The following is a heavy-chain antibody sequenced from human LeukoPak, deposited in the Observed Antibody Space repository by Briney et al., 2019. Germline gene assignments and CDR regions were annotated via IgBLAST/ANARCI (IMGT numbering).Heavy chain of an antibody. D-gene: IGHD3-10*01. CDR3: AKDHGGHYYGSDLEAEYFQH. J-gene: IGHJ1*01. CDR1: GFTFSSYG. CDR2: ISYDGSNK. V-gene: IGHV3-30*18. Sequence: GGSLRLSCAASGFTFSSYGMHWVRQAPGKGLEWVAVISYDGSNKYYIDSVKGRFKGRFTISRDNSKNTLYLQMNSLRAEDTAVYYCAKDHGGHYYGSDLEAEYFQHWGQGTLVTVSS.